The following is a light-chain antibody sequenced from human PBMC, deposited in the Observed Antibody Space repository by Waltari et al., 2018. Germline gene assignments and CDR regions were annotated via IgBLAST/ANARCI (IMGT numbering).Light chain of an antibody. CDR1: QSVAKY. CDR2: HAS. Sequence: EIVFTQSPGSPSLSPRESAPLSCKDSQSVAKYLAWYQQKPGQAPRLLIYHASIRATGTPDRFSGSGYGTDFSLTISRLEPEDFAVYFCQKYVNLPATFGQGTTVEV. J-gene: IGKJ1*01. V-gene: IGKV3-20*01. CDR3: QKYVNLPAT.